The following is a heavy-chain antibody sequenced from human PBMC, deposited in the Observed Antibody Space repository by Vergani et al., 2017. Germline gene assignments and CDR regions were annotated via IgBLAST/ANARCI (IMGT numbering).Heavy chain of an antibody. CDR3: ARDIDIVVVPAAIHLDY. CDR2: INPNSGGT. D-gene: IGHD2-2*01. J-gene: IGHJ4*02. Sequence: QVQLVQSGAEVKKPGASVKVSCKASGDTFTGYYMHWVRQAPGQGLEWMGWINPNSGGTNYAQKFQGRVTMTRDTSISTAYMELSRLRSDDTAVYYCARDIDIVVVPAAIHLDYWGQGTLVTVSS. V-gene: IGHV1-2*02. CDR1: GDTFTGYY.